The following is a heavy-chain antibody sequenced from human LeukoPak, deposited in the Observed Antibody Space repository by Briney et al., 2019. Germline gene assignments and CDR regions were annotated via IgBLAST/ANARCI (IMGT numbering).Heavy chain of an antibody. V-gene: IGHV4-59*01. CDR1: GASIRSYY. D-gene: IGHD3-22*01. CDR2: MYHDGYT. J-gene: IGHJ4*02. Sequence: SETLSLTCTVSGASIRSYYWTWIRQPPGKGLEWMGSMYHDGYTNYNPSLKSRVTISVDTSENQFSLMLSSVTAADTAVYYCARDTRFYDTSGYFYFDYWGQGALVTVSS. CDR3: ARDTRFYDTSGYFYFDY.